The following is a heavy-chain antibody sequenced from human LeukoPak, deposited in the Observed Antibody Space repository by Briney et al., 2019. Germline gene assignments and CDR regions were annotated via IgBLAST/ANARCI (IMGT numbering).Heavy chain of an antibody. Sequence: PGGSLRLSCAASGFTFSSYAMHWVRQAPGKGLEWVAVISYDGSNKYYADSVKGRFTISRDNSKNTLYLQMNSLRAEDTAVYYCAKGSPGGWGIDYWGQGTLVTVSS. V-gene: IGHV3-30*04. D-gene: IGHD6-19*01. CDR1: GFTFSSYA. CDR3: AKGSPGGWGIDY. CDR2: ISYDGSNK. J-gene: IGHJ4*02.